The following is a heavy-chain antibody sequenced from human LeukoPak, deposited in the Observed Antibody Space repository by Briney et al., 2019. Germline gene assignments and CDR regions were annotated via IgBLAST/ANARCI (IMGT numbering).Heavy chain of an antibody. CDR3: AKRTNRGPAC. V-gene: IGHV3-11*01. CDR2: ISNSDTTT. J-gene: IGHJ1*01. CDR1: GFTFSDYY. Sequence: PGGSLRLSCAASGFTFSDYYTSSLRQAPGKGLEWVSSISNSDTTTYYADSVRGRFTISRDNAKNSLYLQMNSLRADDPAVYYCAKRTNRGPACWGQGTLVTASS.